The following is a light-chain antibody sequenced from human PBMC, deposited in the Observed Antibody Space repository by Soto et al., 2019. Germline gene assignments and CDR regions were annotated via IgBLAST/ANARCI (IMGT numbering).Light chain of an antibody. CDR1: QSVSSSY. J-gene: IGKJ1*01. CDR3: QQYGSSPTWT. CDR2: GAS. Sequence: EIVLTQSPATLSLSPGGRATLSCRASQSVSSSYLAWYQQKPGQAPRLLIYGASSRATGIPDRFSGSGSGTDFTLTISRLEPEDFAVYYCQQYGSSPTWTFGQGTKVDI. V-gene: IGKV3-20*01.